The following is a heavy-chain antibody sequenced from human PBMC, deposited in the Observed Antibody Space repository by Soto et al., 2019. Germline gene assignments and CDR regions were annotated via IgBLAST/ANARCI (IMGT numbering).Heavy chain of an antibody. CDR1: GFTFSSYA. J-gene: IGHJ4*02. CDR3: AKDGIYCSGGSCPGDY. V-gene: IGHV3-23*01. CDR2: ISGSGGST. D-gene: IGHD2-15*01. Sequence: GGSLRLSCAASGFTFSSYAMSWVRQAPGKGLEWVSAISGSGGSTYYADSVKGRFTISRDNSKNTLYLQMNSLRAEDTAVYYCAKDGIYCSGGSCPGDYWGQGTLVTV.